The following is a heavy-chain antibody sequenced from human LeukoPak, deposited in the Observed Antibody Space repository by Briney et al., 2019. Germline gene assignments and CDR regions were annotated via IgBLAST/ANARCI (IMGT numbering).Heavy chain of an antibody. CDR1: GGSISSSNW. V-gene: IGHV4-4*02. D-gene: IGHD3-22*01. CDR3: ARVWHYYDSSGSYYFDY. Sequence: PSETLSLTCAVSGGSISSSNWWSWVRQPPGKGLEWIGEIYHSGSTNYNPSLKSQVTISVDKSKNQFSLKLSSVTAADTAVYYCARVWHYYDSSGSYYFDYWGQGTLVTVSS. CDR2: IYHSGST. J-gene: IGHJ4*02.